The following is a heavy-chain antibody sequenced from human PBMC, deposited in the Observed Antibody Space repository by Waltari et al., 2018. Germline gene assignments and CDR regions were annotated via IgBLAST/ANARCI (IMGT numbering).Heavy chain of an antibody. CDR2: INKNGDAT. J-gene: IGHJ4*02. CDR1: GFSFSGSW. V-gene: IGHV3-74*01. CDR3: ARSGGYIDY. Sequence: EVNLVESGGGLVQPGGSLRLSCAASGFSFSGSWMHWVRQAPGTGLGWVARINKNGDATSYADSVKGRFTISKDSAKNTLYLEMNSLRAEDTAVYYCARSGGYIDYWGQGTLVTVSS. D-gene: IGHD2-15*01.